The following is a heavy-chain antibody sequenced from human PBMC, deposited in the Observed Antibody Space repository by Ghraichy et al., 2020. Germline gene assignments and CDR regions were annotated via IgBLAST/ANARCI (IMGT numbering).Heavy chain of an antibody. Sequence: GESLNTSCAASGFTFNNYAVTWVRQAPGKGLEWVSAISGSGGNTYYADSVKGRFTISRDNSKNTLSLQMSSLRAEDTAVYYCAKTVSGVGYYFDYWGQGTLVTVSS. CDR2: ISGSGGNT. V-gene: IGHV3-23*01. CDR1: GFTFNNYA. CDR3: AKTVSGVGYYFDY. J-gene: IGHJ4*02. D-gene: IGHD4-17*01.